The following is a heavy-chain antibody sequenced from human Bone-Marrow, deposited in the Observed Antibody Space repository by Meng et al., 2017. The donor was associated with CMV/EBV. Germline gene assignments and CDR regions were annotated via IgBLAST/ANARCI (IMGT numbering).Heavy chain of an antibody. Sequence: SVSSSSYYWSWIRQPPGRGLEWIGYIYNSGSTNYNPSLKSRVTISIDTSKNQFSLKLGSVTAADTAVYYCARAFRGYCSTTSCYIFDSWGQGSLVTVSS. J-gene: IGHJ4*02. CDR3: ARAFRGYCSTTSCYIFDS. CDR2: IYNSGST. V-gene: IGHV4-61*01. D-gene: IGHD2-2*02. CDR1: SVSSSSYY.